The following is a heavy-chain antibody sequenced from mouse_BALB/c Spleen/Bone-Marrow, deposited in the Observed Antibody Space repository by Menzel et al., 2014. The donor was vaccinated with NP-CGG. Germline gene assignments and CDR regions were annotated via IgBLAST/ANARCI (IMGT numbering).Heavy chain of an antibody. CDR2: INPDSSTI. Sequence: VQLQQSGGGLVQPGGSLKLSCAASGLDFSRFWMSWVRQAPGKGLEWIGEINPDSSTINYTPSLKDKFIISRDNAKNTLYLQMSKVRSEDTALYYCARLGYYGSFAFWGQGTLVTVSA. V-gene: IGHV4-1*02. J-gene: IGHJ3*01. CDR1: GLDFSRFW. D-gene: IGHD1-2*01. CDR3: ARLGYYGSFAF.